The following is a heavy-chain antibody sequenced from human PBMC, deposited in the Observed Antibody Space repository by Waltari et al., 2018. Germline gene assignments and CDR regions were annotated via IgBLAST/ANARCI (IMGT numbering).Heavy chain of an antibody. CDR2: LKQDGSET. D-gene: IGHD1-1*01. J-gene: IGHJ4*02. CDR3: AAVKTIWSLDY. V-gene: IGHV3-7*01. Sequence: EVQLVESGGGLVQPGGSLTLSCAASGFTFSSYWMRWVRQAPGKGLEWLANLKQDGSETYLLDSVRGRFTVSRDNAKNSLFLHRNSLRVEDTGVYYCAAVKTIWSLDYWGQGTLVTVSS. CDR1: GFTFSSYW.